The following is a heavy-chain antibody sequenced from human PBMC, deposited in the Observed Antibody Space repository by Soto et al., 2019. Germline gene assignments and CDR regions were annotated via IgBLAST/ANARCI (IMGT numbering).Heavy chain of an antibody. CDR2: ISGSGGST. CDR1: AFTFSNYA. D-gene: IGHD3-22*01. Sequence: EVQLLESGGGLVRPGGSLRLSCAASAFTFSNYAMNWVRQAPGKGLEWVSVISGSGGSTYYADSVKGRFTISRDNSKNTLYLQMNSLRAEDTAVYYCAKAGEDDSSGYYYWGQGTLVTVSS. CDR3: AKAGEDDSSGYYY. V-gene: IGHV3-23*01. J-gene: IGHJ4*02.